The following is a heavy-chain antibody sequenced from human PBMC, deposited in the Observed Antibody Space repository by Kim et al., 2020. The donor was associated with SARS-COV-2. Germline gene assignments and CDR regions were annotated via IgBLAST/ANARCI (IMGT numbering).Heavy chain of an antibody. V-gene: IGHV6-1*01. Sequence: YNDYAVSVKSRITLSPEPSKNQFSLQLNSVTPEDTAVYYCARDSVRHFDYWGQGTLVTVSS. J-gene: IGHJ4*02. D-gene: IGHD6-6*01. CDR2: YN. CDR3: ARDSVRHFDY.